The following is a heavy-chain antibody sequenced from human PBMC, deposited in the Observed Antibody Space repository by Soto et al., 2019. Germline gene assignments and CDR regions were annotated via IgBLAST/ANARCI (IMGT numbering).Heavy chain of an antibody. D-gene: IGHD3-3*01. J-gene: IGHJ6*02. CDR3: ARSQDITIFGVVITYYGMDV. CDR1: GGSFSGYY. CDR2: ISHSGST. Sequence: PSETLSLTCAAYGGSFSGYYWSWIRQPPGKGLEWIGEISHSGSTNYNPSLKSRVTISVDTSKNQFSLKLSSVTAADTAVYYCARSQDITIFGVVITYYGMDVWGQGTTVTVSS. V-gene: IGHV4-34*01.